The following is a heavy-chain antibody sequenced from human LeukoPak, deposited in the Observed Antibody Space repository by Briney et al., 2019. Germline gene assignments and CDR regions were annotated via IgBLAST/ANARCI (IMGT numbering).Heavy chain of an antibody. CDR3: ARGRGLPGPLDY. CDR1: GFTFSSAW. D-gene: IGHD3-10*01. Sequence: GGSLRLSCAASGFTFSSAWMSWVRQAPGKGLEWVANVNQDGSGKYYVDSVKGRFTISKDNAKNSLYLQMNSLRAEDTAVYYCARGRGLPGPLDYWGQGTLVTVSS. V-gene: IGHV3-7*01. J-gene: IGHJ4*02. CDR2: VNQDGSGK.